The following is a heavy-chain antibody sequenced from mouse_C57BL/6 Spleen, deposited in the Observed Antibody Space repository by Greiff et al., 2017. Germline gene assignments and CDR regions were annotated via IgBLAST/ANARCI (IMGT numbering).Heavy chain of an antibody. CDR2: INPSSGYT. CDR1: GYTFTSYW. D-gene: IGHD1-1*01. J-gene: IGHJ4*01. Sequence: QVHVKQSGAELAKPGASVKLSCKASGYTFTSYWMHWVKQRPGQGLEWIGYINPSSGYTKYNQKFKDKATLTADKSSSTAYMQLSSLTYEDSAVYYCARFYYYGSDAMDYWGQGTSVTVSS. CDR3: ARFYYYGSDAMDY. V-gene: IGHV1-7*01.